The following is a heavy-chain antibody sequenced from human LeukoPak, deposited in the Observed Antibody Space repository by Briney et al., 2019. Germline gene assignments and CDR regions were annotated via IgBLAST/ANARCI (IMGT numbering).Heavy chain of an antibody. J-gene: IGHJ3*02. Sequence: PGRSLRLSCAASGFTFDDYAMHWVRQAPGKGLEWVSGISWNSGSIGYADSVKGRFTISRDNAKNSLYLQMNSLRAEDTALYYCAKGRGVADAFDIWGQGTMVTVSS. CDR3: AKGRGVADAFDI. V-gene: IGHV3-9*01. D-gene: IGHD3-10*01. CDR2: ISWNSGSI. CDR1: GFTFDDYA.